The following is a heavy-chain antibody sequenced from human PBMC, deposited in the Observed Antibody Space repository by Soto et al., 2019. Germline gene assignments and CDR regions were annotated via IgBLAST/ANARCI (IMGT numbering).Heavy chain of an antibody. CDR2: IIPIFGTA. D-gene: IGHD2-15*01. J-gene: IGHJ4*02. CDR3: ARDRSEWRVAATPGFDY. CDR1: GGTFSSYA. Sequence: QVQLVQSGAEVKKPGSSVKVSCTASGGTFSSYAISWVRQAPGQGLEWMGGIIPIFGTANYAQKFQGRVTITADESTSTAYMELSSLRSEDTAVYYCARDRSEWRVAATPGFDYWGQGTLVTVSS. V-gene: IGHV1-69*01.